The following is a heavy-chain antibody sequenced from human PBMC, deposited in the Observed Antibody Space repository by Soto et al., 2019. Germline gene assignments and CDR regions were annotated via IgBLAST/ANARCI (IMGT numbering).Heavy chain of an antibody. Sequence: QVQLVQSGAEVKKPGASVKVSCKASGYTFTSYGISWVRQAPGQGLEWMGWISAYNGNTNYAQKLQGRVTMTTDTSTRPAYMELRSLRSDDTAVYYCASVIPDYGMDVWGQGTTVTVSS. J-gene: IGHJ6*02. V-gene: IGHV1-18*01. CDR3: ASVIPDYGMDV. CDR1: GYTFTSYG. CDR2: ISAYNGNT.